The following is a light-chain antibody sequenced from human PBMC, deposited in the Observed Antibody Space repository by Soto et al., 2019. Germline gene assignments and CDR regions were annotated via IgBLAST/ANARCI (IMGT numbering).Light chain of an antibody. CDR3: QEYVRSPWT. CDR2: DAS. CDR1: QSVSRF. V-gene: IGKV3-11*01. Sequence: ESVLTQTPTTQTSSPGESVTLSCRASQSVSRFLGWYQQKPGQAPRLLIYDASNRATGIPARFSGSGSGTDFTLTISILESEVFAVYYCQEYVRSPWTFGQGTKVDIK. J-gene: IGKJ1*01.